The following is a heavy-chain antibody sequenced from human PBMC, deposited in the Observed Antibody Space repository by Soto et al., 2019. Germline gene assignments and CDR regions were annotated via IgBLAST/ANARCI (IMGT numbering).Heavy chain of an antibody. CDR2: VNPSGGAT. J-gene: IGHJ5*02. D-gene: IGHD3-22*01. Sequence: QVQLVQSGAEVKKPGASVKVSCKASGYTFTNNWIHWVRQAPGQGLEWMGVVNPSGGATVYAQRFQGRVTVTRDTSTSTVYMDLSGLRAEDTALYYCARYHSDGSSGYRYWWFDPWGQGTLVAVSS. CDR3: ARYHSDGSSGYRYWWFDP. V-gene: IGHV1-46*01. CDR1: GYTFTNNW.